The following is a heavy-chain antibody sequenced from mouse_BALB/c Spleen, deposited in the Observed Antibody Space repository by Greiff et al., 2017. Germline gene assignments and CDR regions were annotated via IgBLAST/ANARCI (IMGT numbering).Heavy chain of an antibody. V-gene: IGHV5-12-2*01. CDR1: GFTFSSYT. CDR3: ARHPPLLLGYFDY. Sequence: EVQRVESGGGLVQPGGSLKLSCAASGFTFSSYTMSWVRQTPEKRLEWVAYISNGGGSTYYPDTVKGRFTISRDNAKNTLYLQMSSLKSEDTAMYYCARHPPLLLGYFDYWGQGTTLTVSS. D-gene: IGHD1-1*01. CDR2: ISNGGGST. J-gene: IGHJ2*01.